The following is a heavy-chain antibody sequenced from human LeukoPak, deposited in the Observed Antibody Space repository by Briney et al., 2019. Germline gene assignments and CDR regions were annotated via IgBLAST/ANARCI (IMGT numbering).Heavy chain of an antibody. V-gene: IGHV3-30-3*01. D-gene: IGHD2-21*02. CDR2: ISYDGTNK. CDR3: ARESPACGEDCYFDY. J-gene: IGHJ4*02. CDR1: GFTFRSYA. Sequence: PGRSLRLPCAASGFTFRSYAMHWVRRAPGKGLEWVAGISYDGTNKYYADSVKGRFTISRDNSTNTLYLQMNSLRTDDTAVYYCARESPACGEDCYFDYWGQGTLVTVSS.